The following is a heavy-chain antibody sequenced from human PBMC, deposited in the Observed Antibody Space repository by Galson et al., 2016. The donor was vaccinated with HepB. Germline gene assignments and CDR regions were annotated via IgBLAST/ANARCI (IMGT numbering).Heavy chain of an antibody. D-gene: IGHD1-26*01. CDR3: ARGKGVGGYVPAAPDF. CDR1: GFTFSSFR. J-gene: IGHJ4*02. CDR2: ISSASTYI. V-gene: IGHV3-21*01. Sequence: SLRLSCAASGFTFSSFRVNWVRQAPGKGLEWVSSISSASTYIYYADSVKGRFTISRDNAKNSLFLQMNSLRAEDTAVYYCARGKGVGGYVPAAPDFWGQGTLVTVSS.